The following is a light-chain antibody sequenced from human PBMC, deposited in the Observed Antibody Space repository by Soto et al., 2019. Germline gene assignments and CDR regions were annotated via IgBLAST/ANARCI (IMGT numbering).Light chain of an antibody. CDR1: SGSIASNY. Sequence: NFMLTQPHSVSEAPGQTVTISCTRSSGSIASNYVQWYQQRPGSAPTIVIYEDNQRPSGVPDRFSGSIDSSSNSASLTISGLKTEDEADYCCQSYDSSNPVVFGGGTKLTVL. CDR3: QSYDSSNPVV. V-gene: IGLV6-57*04. CDR2: EDN. J-gene: IGLJ2*01.